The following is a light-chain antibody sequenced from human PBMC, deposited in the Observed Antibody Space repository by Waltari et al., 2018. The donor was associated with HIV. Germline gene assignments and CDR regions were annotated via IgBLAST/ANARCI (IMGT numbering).Light chain of an antibody. J-gene: IGLJ2*01. CDR2: EVN. CDR3: SSFTTSNTLL. CDR1: SSDIGSYNY. V-gene: IGLV2-14*01. Sequence: QSALTQPASVSGSPGQSITVSCTGTSSDIGSYNYVYGYQQTPGTAPKLVIYEVNNRPSGISNRFSGSKSGTTASLTISGLQTEDEAHYYCSSFTTSNTLLFGGGTKVTVL.